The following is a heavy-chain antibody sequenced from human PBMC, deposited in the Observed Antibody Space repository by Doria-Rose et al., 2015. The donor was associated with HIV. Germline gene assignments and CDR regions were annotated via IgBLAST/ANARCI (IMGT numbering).Heavy chain of an antibody. CDR1: GVSLSSPGMG. D-gene: IGHD6-13*01. V-gene: IGHV2-26*01. CDR2: IFSDDER. CDR3: ARIKSSRWYHKYYFDF. Sequence: LKESGPVLVKPTETLTLTCTVSGVSLSSPGMGVSWIRQPPGKALEWLANIFSDDERSYNTSLKSRLTISRCTSKSQVVITMTDMDPVATATYYCARIKSSRWYHKYYFDFWGQGTLVIVSA. J-gene: IGHJ4*02.